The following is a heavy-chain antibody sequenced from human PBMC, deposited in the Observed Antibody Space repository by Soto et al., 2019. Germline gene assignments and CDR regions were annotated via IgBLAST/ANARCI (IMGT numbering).Heavy chain of an antibody. CDR1: GFTFGDYA. CDR2: IRSKAYGGTT. Sequence: GGSLRLSCTASGFTFGDYAMSWFRQAPGKGLEWVGFIRSKAYGGTTEYAASVKGRFTISRDDSKSIAYLQMNSLKTEDTAVYYCTRAWFGAAAGAEYFQHWGQGTLVTVSS. V-gene: IGHV3-49*03. CDR3: TRAWFGAAAGAEYFQH. J-gene: IGHJ1*01. D-gene: IGHD6-13*01.